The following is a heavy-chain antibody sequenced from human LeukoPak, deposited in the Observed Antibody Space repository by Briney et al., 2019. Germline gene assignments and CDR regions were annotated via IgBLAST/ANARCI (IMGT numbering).Heavy chain of an antibody. CDR3: ARDLITNGMDV. V-gene: IGHV4-59*01. D-gene: IGHD3-3*01. Sequence: SETLSLTCTVSGGSISSYYWRWIRQPPGKGLEWIGYIYYSGSTNYNPSLKSRVTISVDTSKNQFSLKLSSVTAADTAVYYCARDLITNGMDVWGQGTTVTVSS. J-gene: IGHJ6*02. CDR2: IYYSGST. CDR1: GGSISSYY.